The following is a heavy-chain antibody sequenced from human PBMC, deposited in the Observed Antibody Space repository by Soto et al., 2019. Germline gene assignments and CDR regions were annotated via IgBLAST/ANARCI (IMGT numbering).Heavy chain of an antibody. CDR1: GGSISSYY. J-gene: IGHJ6*02. V-gene: IGHV4-59*01. CDR2: IYYSGST. CDR3: ARSPAVAGLIYYYYGMDV. Sequence: SETLSLTCTVSGGSISSYYWSWIRQPPGKGLEWIGYIYYSGSTNHNPSLKSRVTISVDTSKNQFSLKLSSVTAADTAVYYCARSPAVAGLIYYYYGMDVWGQGTTVTVSS. D-gene: IGHD6-19*01.